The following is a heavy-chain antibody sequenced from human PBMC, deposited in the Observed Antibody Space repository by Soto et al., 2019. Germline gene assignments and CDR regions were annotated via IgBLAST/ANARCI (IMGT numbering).Heavy chain of an antibody. V-gene: IGHV4-59*08. CDR2: IFYSGST. D-gene: IGHD6-19*01. Sequence: PSETLSLTCTVSGGSISSYYWSWIRQPPGKGLEWIGYIFYSGSTNYNPSLKSRVTISVDTSKNQFSLKLSSVTAADTAVYYCARHDGSSGWYAEPLQHWGQGTLVTVSS. CDR1: GGSISSYY. CDR3: ARHDGSSGWYAEPLQH. J-gene: IGHJ1*01.